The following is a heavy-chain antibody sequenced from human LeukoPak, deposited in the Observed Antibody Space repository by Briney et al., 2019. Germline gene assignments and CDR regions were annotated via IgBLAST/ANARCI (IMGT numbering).Heavy chain of an antibody. V-gene: IGHV4-59*01. CDR2: IYYSGST. J-gene: IGHJ4*02. Sequence: PSETLSLTCTVSGGSISSYYWSWIRQPPGKGLEWIGYIYYSGSTNYNPSLKIRVTISVDTSRNQFSLKLSSVTAADTAVYYCARDRAGFHGTLNGVFDYWGQGTLVTVSS. CDR3: ARDRAGFHGTLNGVFDY. D-gene: IGHD1-1*01. CDR1: GGSISSYY.